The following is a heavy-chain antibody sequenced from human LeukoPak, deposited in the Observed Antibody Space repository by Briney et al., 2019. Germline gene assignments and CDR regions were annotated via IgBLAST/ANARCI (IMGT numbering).Heavy chain of an antibody. Sequence: GASVKVSCKASGGTFSSYAISWVRQAPGQGLEWMGGIIPIFGTANYAQKFQGRVTMTTETLTSTADMEVTSLRSDDTAVYYCARGVGNEGLTIWGQGTLVTVSS. CDR2: IIPIFGTA. D-gene: IGHD1-26*01. CDR1: GGTFSSYA. V-gene: IGHV1-69*05. CDR3: ARGVGNEGLTI. J-gene: IGHJ3*02.